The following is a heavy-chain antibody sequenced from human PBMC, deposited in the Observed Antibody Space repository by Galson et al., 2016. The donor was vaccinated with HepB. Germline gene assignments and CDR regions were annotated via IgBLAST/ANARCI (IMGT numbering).Heavy chain of an antibody. Sequence: SLRLSCAASGFTFSSYAMSWVRQAPGKGLEWVSAISGSGGSTYYADSVKGRFTISRDNRKNSLYLQMDNLGNEDTALYYCGKDWGSLWESSGKGMDVWGQGTTVTVSS. CDR3: GKDWGSLWESSGKGMDV. V-gene: IGHV3-23*01. CDR1: GFTFSSYA. J-gene: IGHJ6*02. D-gene: IGHD3-10*01. CDR2: ISGSGGST.